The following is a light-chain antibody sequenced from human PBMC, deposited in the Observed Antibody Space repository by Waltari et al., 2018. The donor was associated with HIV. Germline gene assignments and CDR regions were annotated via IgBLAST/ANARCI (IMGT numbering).Light chain of an antibody. CDR2: RND. V-gene: IGLV1-47*01. CDR1: TSNLGYNY. J-gene: IGLJ3*02. Sequence: QYVLTQPPSASGTPGQRVTISCSGSTSNLGYNYVYWYQQFPGTAPKLRIYRNDQRPSGVPDRFSGSKSGTSASLAITGLRSEDEADYYCATWDDGLSGRRVFGGGTKLTVL. CDR3: ATWDDGLSGRRV.